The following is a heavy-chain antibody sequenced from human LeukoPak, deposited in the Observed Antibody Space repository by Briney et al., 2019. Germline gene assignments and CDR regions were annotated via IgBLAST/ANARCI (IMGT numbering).Heavy chain of an antibody. CDR1: GYTFTSYY. D-gene: IGHD3-22*01. CDR3: ASGGYYDSSGYLGDSIDY. CDR2: INPSGGST. Sequence: ASVKVSCKASGYTFTSYYMHWVRQAPGQGLEWMGIINPSGGSTSYAQKFQGRVTMTRDTSTSTVYMELSSLRSEDTAVYYCASGGYYDSSGYLGDSIDYWGQGTLVTVSS. J-gene: IGHJ4*02. V-gene: IGHV1-46*01.